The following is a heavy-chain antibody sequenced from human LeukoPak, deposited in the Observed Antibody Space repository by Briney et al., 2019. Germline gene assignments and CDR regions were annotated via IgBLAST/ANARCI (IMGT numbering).Heavy chain of an antibody. J-gene: IGHJ6*02. V-gene: IGHV3-11*01. CDR3: ARGPRYCSGGSCYRYGMDV. CDR1: GFTFSDNY. Sequence: GVYLRLSCAASGFTFSDNYMSWIRQAPGKGLEWVSYISSSGSTIYYADSVKGPFTISRDNAKNSLYLLMNSLRAEDTAVYYCARGPRYCSGGSCYRYGMDVWGQGTTVTVSS. CDR2: ISSSGSTI. D-gene: IGHD2-15*01.